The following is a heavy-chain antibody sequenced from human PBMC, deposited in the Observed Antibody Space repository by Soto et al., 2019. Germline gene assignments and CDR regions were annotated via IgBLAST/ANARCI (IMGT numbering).Heavy chain of an antibody. D-gene: IGHD6-19*01. CDR2: ISGSSRYT. CDR3: ARHTSGWHYYDY. Sequence: GGSLRLSCAASGFNFSDHYMNWIRQAPGKGLEWVSYISGSSRYTNFADSVKGRFTISRDNAKNSLPLQMNSLRAEDTAVYYCARHTSGWHYYDYWGQGTPVTVSS. V-gene: IGHV3-11*06. J-gene: IGHJ4*02. CDR1: GFNFSDHY.